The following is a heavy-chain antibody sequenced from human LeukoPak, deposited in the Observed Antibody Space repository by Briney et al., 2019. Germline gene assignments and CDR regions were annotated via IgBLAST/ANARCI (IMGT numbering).Heavy chain of an antibody. CDR2: ISAYNGNT. V-gene: IGHV1-18*01. CDR1: GYTFTSYG. D-gene: IGHD3-22*01. CDR3: AIDYYDSSGYPMYYFDY. J-gene: IGHJ4*02. Sequence: ASVTVSCKASGYTFTSYGISWVRQPPGQGLEWMGWISAYNGNTNYAQKLQGRVTMTTDTSTSTAYMELRSLRSDDTAVYYCAIDYYDSSGYPMYYFDYWGQGTLVTVSS.